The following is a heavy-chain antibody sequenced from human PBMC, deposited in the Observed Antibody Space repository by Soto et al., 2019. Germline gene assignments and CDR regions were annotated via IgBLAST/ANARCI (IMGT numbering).Heavy chain of an antibody. CDR2: ISSTTNYI. CDR3: ARESEDLTSNFDY. CDR1: GFTFTRYS. J-gene: IGHJ4*02. V-gene: IGHV3-21*06. Sequence: GESLKISCAASGFTFTRYSMNWVREAPGKGLEWVSSISSTTNYIYYGDSMKGRFTISRDNAKNSLYLEMNSLRAEDTAVYYCARESEDLTSNFDYWGQGTLVTVSS.